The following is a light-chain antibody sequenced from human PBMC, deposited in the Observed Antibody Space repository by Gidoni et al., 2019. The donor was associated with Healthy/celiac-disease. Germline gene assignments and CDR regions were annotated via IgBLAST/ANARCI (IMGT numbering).Light chain of an antibody. CDR1: HGISSY. Sequence: DIQLTQSPSFLSASVGDRVTITCRASHGISSYLAWYQQKPGKAPKLLIYAASTVQSGVPSRFSGSGSGTEFTLTISSLQPEDFATYYCQQLNSYPGFGPGTKVDIK. J-gene: IGKJ3*01. V-gene: IGKV1-9*01. CDR2: AAS. CDR3: QQLNSYPG.